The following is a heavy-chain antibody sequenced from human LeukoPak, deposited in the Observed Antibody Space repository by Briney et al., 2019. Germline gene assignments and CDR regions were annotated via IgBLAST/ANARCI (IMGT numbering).Heavy chain of an antibody. V-gene: IGHV1-24*01. D-gene: IGHD6-19*01. CDR1: GYTLTELS. Sequence: ASVKVTCKVSGYTLTELSMHWVRQAPGNGLEWMGGFDPEDGETVYAQKFQGRVTMTEDTSTDTAYLELNSLRSDDTAVYYCARGGIAVAADYWGQGTLVTVSS. J-gene: IGHJ4*02. CDR2: FDPEDGET. CDR3: ARGGIAVAADY.